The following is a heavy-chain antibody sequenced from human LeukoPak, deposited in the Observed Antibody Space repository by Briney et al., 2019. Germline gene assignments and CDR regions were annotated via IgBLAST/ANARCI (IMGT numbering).Heavy chain of an antibody. CDR2: IYYSGST. CDR1: GGSISSSSYY. J-gene: IGHJ4*02. V-gene: IGHV4-39*07. CDR3: ARDGERGELSLYMDY. D-gene: IGHD3-16*02. Sequence: SETLSLTCTVSGGSISSSSYYWGWIRQPPGKGLEWIGSIYYSGSTYYNPSLKSRVTISVDTSKNQFSLKLSSVTAADTAVYYCARDGERGELSLYMDYWGQGTLVTVSS.